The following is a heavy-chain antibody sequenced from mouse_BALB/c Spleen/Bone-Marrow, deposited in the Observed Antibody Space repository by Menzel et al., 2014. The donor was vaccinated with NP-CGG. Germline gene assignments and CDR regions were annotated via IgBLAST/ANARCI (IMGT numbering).Heavy chain of an antibody. D-gene: IGHD1-1*01. CDR3: ARSGRSSGYFDY. V-gene: IGHV5-17*02. Sequence: EVKVVESGGGLVQPGGSRKLSCAASGFAFSSFGMHWVRQAPEKGLEWVAYISSGSSTVYYADKVMGRFTISRDNPKNTLFLQMTSLRSEDTAMYYCARSGRSSGYFDYWGQGTTLTVSS. J-gene: IGHJ2*01. CDR2: ISSGSSTV. CDR1: GFAFSSFG.